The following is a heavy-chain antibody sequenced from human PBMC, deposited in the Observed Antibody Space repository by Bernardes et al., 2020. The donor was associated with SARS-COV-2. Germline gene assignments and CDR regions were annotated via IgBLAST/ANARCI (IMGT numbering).Heavy chain of an antibody. CDR1: GYTFIDYW. CDR2: IYPGDSDT. D-gene: IGHD4-17*01. CDR3: ARGARDSTTVTTNYFDY. Sequence: GESLKISCKGSGYTFIDYWIGWVRQVPGKGLEWMGLIYPGDSDTRYSPSFQGQVTISADKFIRTAHLQWSSLKASDTAMYYCARGARDSTTVTTNYFDYWGQGTLVTVSS. V-gene: IGHV5-51*01. J-gene: IGHJ4*02.